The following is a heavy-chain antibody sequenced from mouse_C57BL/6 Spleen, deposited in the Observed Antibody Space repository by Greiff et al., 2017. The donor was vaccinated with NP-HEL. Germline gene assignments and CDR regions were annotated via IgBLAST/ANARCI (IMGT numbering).Heavy chain of an antibody. CDR1: GFNIKDYY. CDR2: IDPEDGET. D-gene: IGHD1-1*01. J-gene: IGHJ4*01. CDR3: ARALVFTTVVATDAMDY. Sequence: EVQLQQSGAELVKPGASVKLSCTASGFNIKDYYMHWVKQRTEQGLEWIGRIDPEDGETKYAPKFQGKATITADTSSNTAYLQLSSLTSEDTAVYYGARALVFTTVVATDAMDYWGQGTSVTVSS. V-gene: IGHV14-2*01.